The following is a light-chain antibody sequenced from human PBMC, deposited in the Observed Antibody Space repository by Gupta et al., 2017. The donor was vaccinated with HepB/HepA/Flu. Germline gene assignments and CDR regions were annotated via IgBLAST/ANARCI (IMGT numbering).Light chain of an antibody. CDR1: SSNVGSNN. CDR2: YND. CDR3: AACGTTLNALV. J-gene: IGLJ2*01. Sequence: HSVLTQSTSISGTPGQRVTISCSGSSSNVGSNNVNWYQQLPGTAPKLLIYYNDERPSGVPDRISGSKSGSSASLAISVPQSEDEADYYCAACGTTLNALVFGGGTKLTVL. V-gene: IGLV1-44*01.